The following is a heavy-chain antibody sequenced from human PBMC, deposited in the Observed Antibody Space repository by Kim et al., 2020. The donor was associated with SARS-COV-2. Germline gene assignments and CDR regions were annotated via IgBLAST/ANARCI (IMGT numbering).Heavy chain of an antibody. CDR1: GFTFGDYA. J-gene: IGHJ6*02. CDR2: IRSKAYGGTT. V-gene: IGHV3-49*03. Sequence: GGSLRLSCTTSGFTFGDYAMSWFRQAPGKGLEWVGFIRSKAYGGTTEYAASVKGRFTISRDDSKSIAYLQMNSLKTEDTAVYYCTRFEYCGGDCGMDVWGQGTTVTVS. CDR3: TRFEYCGGDCGMDV. D-gene: IGHD2-21*01.